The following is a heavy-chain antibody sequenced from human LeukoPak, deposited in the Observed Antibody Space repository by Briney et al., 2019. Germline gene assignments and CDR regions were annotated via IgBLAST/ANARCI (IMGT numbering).Heavy chain of an antibody. Sequence: GGSLRLSCAASGFTFSSYSMNWVRQAPGKGLEWVSSISSSSSYIYYADSVKGRFTISRDNAKNSLYLQMNSLRAEDTAVYYCARGYCSGGSCWDYFDYWGQGTLVTVSS. V-gene: IGHV3-21*01. CDR3: ARGYCSGGSCWDYFDY. CDR1: GFTFSSYS. D-gene: IGHD2-15*01. CDR2: ISSSSSYI. J-gene: IGHJ4*02.